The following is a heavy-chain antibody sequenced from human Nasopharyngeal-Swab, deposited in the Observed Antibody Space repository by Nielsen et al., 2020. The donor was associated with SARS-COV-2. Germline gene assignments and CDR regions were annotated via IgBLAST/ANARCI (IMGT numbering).Heavy chain of an antibody. Sequence: WGRQALGQGLEWMGWTNPNSGNTGYAQKFQGRVTMTRNTSISTAYMELSSLRSEDTAVYYCARARQTLGDCSGGRCYPADYWGQGTLVTVSS. CDR2: TNPNSGNT. D-gene: IGHD2-15*01. J-gene: IGHJ4*02. V-gene: IGHV1-8*01. CDR3: ARARQTLGDCSGGRCYPADY.